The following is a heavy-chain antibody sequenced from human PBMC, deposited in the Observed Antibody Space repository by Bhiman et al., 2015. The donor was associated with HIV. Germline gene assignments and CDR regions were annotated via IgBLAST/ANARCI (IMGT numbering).Heavy chain of an antibody. CDR2: IDSTGNYI. D-gene: IGHD3-10*01. CDR3: ARDATVTQMVRGVPRWFDP. Sequence: EVQLVESGGGLVKPGGSLRLSCAASGFTFNYYTMNWVRQAPGKGLEWVSSIDSTGNYIYYADSLKGRFTISRDNAKKSLYLQMNSLRAEDTAVYYCARDATVTQMVRGVPRWFDPWGQGTLVTVSS. CDR1: GFTFNYYT. J-gene: IGHJ5*02. V-gene: IGHV3-21*03.